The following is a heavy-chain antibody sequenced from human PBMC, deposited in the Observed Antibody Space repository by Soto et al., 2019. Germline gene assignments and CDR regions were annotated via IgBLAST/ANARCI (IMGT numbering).Heavy chain of an antibody. Sequence: PSETLSLTCTVSNDSIRSGTYYWAWIRQPPGRGLEWIGSLSYLGTTDYNPSLKSRVTMSMDTSTHQFSLRLMSVTATDTAVYFCARDQGVVITADSWFDPWGQGTLVTVSS. J-gene: IGHJ5*02. D-gene: IGHD3-16*01. CDR3: ARDQGVVITADSWFDP. CDR2: LSYLGTT. CDR1: NDSIRSGTYY. V-gene: IGHV4-39*07.